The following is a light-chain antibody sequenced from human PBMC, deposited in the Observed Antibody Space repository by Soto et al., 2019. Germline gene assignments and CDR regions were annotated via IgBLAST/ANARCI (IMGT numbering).Light chain of an antibody. CDR3: QQRSNWPRT. J-gene: IGKJ1*01. CDR2: DVS. CDR1: QSVSSY. Sequence: EIAWIQPPAPLSLSPGERATLSCRASQSVSSYLAWYQQKPGQAPRLLIYDVSNRATDIPARFSGSGSGTDFTLTISSLEPEDLAVYYCQQRSNWPRTFGQGTKVDIK. V-gene: IGKV3-11*01.